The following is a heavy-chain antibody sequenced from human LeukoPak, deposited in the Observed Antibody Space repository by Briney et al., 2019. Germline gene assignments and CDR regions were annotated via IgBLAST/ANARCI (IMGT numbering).Heavy chain of an antibody. CDR3: ATDFYDTT. D-gene: IGHD3-22*01. J-gene: IGHJ5*02. Sequence: GGSLRLSCATSGFTFSNAWMNWVRQAPGKGLEWVGRIRSNSDGGTIAYAAPVIGRFALSRDDSKNTLYLQMNRLQTEDTAVYYCATDFYDTTWGQGTLVTVSS. CDR2: IRSNSDGGTI. V-gene: IGHV3-15*07. CDR1: GFTFSNAW.